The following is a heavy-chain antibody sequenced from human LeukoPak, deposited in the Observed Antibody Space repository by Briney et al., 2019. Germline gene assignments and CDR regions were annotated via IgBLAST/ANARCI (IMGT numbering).Heavy chain of an antibody. CDR1: GGTFRSYA. J-gene: IGHJ4*02. CDR2: ISAYNGNT. Sequence: ASVKVSCKASGGTFRSYAISWVRQAPGQGLEWMGWISAYNGNTKYTQKFQGRVTMTTDTSTSTAYMELRSLRSDDTAVYYCARDLYGDLLDYWGQGTLVTVSS. CDR3: ARDLYGDLLDY. D-gene: IGHD4-17*01. V-gene: IGHV1-18*01.